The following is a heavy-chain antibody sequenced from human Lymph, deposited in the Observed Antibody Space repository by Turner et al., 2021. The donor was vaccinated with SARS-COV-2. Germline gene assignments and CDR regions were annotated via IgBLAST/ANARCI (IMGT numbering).Heavy chain of an antibody. V-gene: IGHV3-53*01. CDR2: IYSGGST. CDR1: GVTVSSNY. CDR3: ARDLMEVGGMDV. D-gene: IGHD3-3*01. Sequence: EVQLVESGGGLIQPGGSLRLSCAASGVTVSSNYMSWVRQAPGKELEWVSVIYSGGSTYYADSVKGRFTISRDNSKNTLYLQMNSLRAEDTAVYYCARDLMEVGGMDVWGQGTTVTVSS. J-gene: IGHJ6*02.